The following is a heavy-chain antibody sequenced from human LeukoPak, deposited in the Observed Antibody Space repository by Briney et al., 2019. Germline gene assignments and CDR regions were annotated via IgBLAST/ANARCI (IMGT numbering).Heavy chain of an antibody. CDR3: ARYSRGYYFNENWFDP. CDR1: GYSFTTYW. Sequence: GESLKISCKGSGYSFTTYWIGWVRQMPGKGLEWMGIIYPGDSDTRYSPSFQGQVTISADKSISTAYLQWSSLKASDTAMYYCARYSRGYYFNENWFDPWGQGILVTVSS. J-gene: IGHJ5*02. CDR2: IYPGDSDT. V-gene: IGHV5-51*01. D-gene: IGHD3-22*01.